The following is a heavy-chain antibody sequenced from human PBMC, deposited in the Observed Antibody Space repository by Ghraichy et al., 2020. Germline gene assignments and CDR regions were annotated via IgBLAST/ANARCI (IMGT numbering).Heavy chain of an antibody. CDR3: ARDHAHAFDY. V-gene: IGHV3-48*01. CDR2: IRTSGDSI. Sequence: GGSLRLSCAASGFDFSGYNMNWVRQAPGKGPEWISNIRTSGDSIYTADSVKGRFTFSRDNAKHSLYLQMNSLRAEDTAVYYCARDHAHAFDYWGQGTLVTVSS. CDR1: GFDFSGYN. J-gene: IGHJ4*02. D-gene: IGHD2-2*01.